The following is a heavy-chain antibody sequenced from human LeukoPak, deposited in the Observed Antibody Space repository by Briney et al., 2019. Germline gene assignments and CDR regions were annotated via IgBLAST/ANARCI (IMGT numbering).Heavy chain of an antibody. J-gene: IGHJ4*02. CDR2: ISYDGSNK. CDR3: AKYPSYYDSSIYYFDY. V-gene: IGHV3-30*18. D-gene: IGHD3-22*01. Sequence: GGSLRLSCAASGFTFSSYGMHWVRRAPGKGLEWVAVISYDGSNKYYADSVKGRFTISRDNSKNTLYLQMNSLRAEDTALYYCAKYPSYYDSSIYYFDYWGQGTLVTVSS. CDR1: GFTFSSYG.